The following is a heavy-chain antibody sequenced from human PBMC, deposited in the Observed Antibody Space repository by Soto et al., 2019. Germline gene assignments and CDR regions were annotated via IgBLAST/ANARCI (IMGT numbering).Heavy chain of an antibody. CDR1: CNSFCDNG. CDR2: GNVYSGTP. Sequence: VSFDASCNSFCDNGVSGVRQVPGQGLEWTGWGNVYSGTPNYLPNLQGRGRMTADTSTNTLYMELRSLRSEDTAVYYFARGRGGYLHGSGHTHNYLDSWGQGTLVTVSS. CDR3: ARGRGGYLHGSGHTHNYLDS. J-gene: IGHJ4*02. V-gene: IGHV1-18*01. D-gene: IGHD2-15*01.